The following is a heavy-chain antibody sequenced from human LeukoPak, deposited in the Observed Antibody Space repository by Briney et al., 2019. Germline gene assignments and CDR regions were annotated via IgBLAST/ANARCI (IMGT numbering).Heavy chain of an antibody. J-gene: IGHJ4*02. CDR3: STFDNSGYYNGAFYAY. CDR2: IRTKSNSYTT. D-gene: IGHD3-22*01. Sequence: GGSLNLSCAASGFTFSGSDMHWVRQASGDGLEWVGRIRTKSNSYTTAYSASVKRRFTISRDDSKNTEYLQMITLKSQDMAVYYCSTFDNSGYYNGAFYAYWGRGILVTVSS. V-gene: IGHV3-73*01. CDR1: GFTFSGSD.